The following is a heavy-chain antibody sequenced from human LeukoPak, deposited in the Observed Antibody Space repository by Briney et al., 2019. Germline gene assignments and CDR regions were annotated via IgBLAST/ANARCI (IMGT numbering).Heavy chain of an antibody. Sequence: ASVKASCKASGYTFTSYGISWVRQAPGQGLEWMGWISAYNGNTNYAQKLQGRVTMTTDTSTSTAYMELRSLRSDDTAVYYRARESVDTAMVSLDPWGQGTLVTVSS. CDR3: ARESVDTAMVSLDP. CDR1: GYTFTSYG. CDR2: ISAYNGNT. D-gene: IGHD5-18*01. V-gene: IGHV1-18*01. J-gene: IGHJ5*02.